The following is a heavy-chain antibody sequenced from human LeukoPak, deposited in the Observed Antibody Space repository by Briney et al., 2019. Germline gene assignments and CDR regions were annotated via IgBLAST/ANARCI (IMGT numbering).Heavy chain of an antibody. D-gene: IGHD2-2*01. CDR2: INPSGDNT. V-gene: IGHV1-46*01. J-gene: IGHJ4*02. CDR3: ASGTTDIVVVPATLRNYYFDY. CDR1: GYSFTSHY. Sequence: ASVKVSCKASGYSFTSHYMHWVRQAPGQGLGWMGIINPSGDNTWYAQKFQGRVTITTDKSTSTAYMELSSLRSEDTAVYYCASGTTDIVVVPATLRNYYFDYWGQGTLVTVSS.